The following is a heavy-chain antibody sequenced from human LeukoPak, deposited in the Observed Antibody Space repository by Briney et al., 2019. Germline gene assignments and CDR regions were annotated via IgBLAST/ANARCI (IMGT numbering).Heavy chain of an antibody. CDR1: GYTFTGYY. V-gene: IGHV1-8*03. CDR2: MNPNNGNT. CDR3: ARVCGGDCYHYDAFDI. D-gene: IGHD2-21*02. Sequence: GASVKVSCKASGYTFTGYYMHWVRQAPGQGLEWMGWMNPNNGNTGYAQKFQGRVTITRNTSISTAYMELSSLRSADTAVYYCARVCGGDCYHYDAFDIWGQGTMVTVSS. J-gene: IGHJ3*02.